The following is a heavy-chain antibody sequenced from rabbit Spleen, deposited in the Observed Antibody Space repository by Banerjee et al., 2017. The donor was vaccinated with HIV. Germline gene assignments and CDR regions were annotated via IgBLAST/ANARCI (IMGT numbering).Heavy chain of an antibody. CDR1: GFSFSDRDV. CDR2: INTATGKG. D-gene: IGHD2-1*01. V-gene: IGHV1S45*01. J-gene: IGHJ4*01. Sequence: QEQLEESGGGLVQPGGSLTLTCKASGFSFSDRDVMCWVRQAPGKGLEWIACINTATGKGVYASWAKGRLIMSRTSSTTVTLQMTSLTAADTATYFCARDLITVIGWNFNLWGQGTLVTVS. CDR3: ARDLITVIGWNFNL.